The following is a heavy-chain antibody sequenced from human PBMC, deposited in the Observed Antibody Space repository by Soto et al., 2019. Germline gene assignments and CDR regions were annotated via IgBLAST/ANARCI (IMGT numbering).Heavy chain of an antibody. Sequence: PSETLSLTCAVYGGSFSGYYWSWIRQPPGKGLEWIGEINHSGSTNYNPSLKSRVTISVDTSKNQFSLKLSSVTAADTAVYYCARYFDWLLRRLYMDVWGKGTTVTVSS. V-gene: IGHV4-34*01. CDR1: GGSFSGYY. J-gene: IGHJ6*03. CDR2: INHSGST. CDR3: ARYFDWLLRRLYMDV. D-gene: IGHD3-9*01.